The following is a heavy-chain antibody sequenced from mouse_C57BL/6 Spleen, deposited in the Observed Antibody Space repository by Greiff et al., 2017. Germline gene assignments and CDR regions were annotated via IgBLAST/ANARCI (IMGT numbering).Heavy chain of an antibody. V-gene: IGHV1-72*01. CDR3: ARSLITTVVATDAMDY. D-gene: IGHD1-1*01. J-gene: IGHJ4*01. CDR1: GYTFTSYW. CDR2: IDPNSGGT. Sequence: QVQLQQPGAELVKPGASVKLSCKASGYTFTSYWMHWVKQRPGRGLEWIGRIDPNSGGTKYNEKFKSKATLTVDKPSSTAYMQLSSLTSEDSAVYYCARSLITTVVATDAMDYWGQGISVTVSS.